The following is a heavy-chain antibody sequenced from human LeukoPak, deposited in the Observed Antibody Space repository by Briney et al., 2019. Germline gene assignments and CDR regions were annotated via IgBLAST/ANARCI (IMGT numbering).Heavy chain of an antibody. J-gene: IGHJ4*02. D-gene: IGHD6-19*01. Sequence: PGGSLRLSCAASGFTFSTYWMNWLRQTPGKGLEWVANINQDGSEKYYVDSVRGRFTISRDNAENSLYLQMNSLRADDTAVYYCGRGMWLWPDWGQGTLVTVSS. CDR2: INQDGSEK. CDR1: GFTFSTYW. V-gene: IGHV3-7*01. CDR3: GRGMWLWPD.